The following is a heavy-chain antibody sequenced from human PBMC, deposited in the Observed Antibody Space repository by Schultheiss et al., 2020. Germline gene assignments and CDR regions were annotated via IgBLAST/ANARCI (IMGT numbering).Heavy chain of an antibody. CDR1: GGTFSSYA. Sequence: SVKVSCKASGGTFSSYAISWVRQAPGQRLEWMGWINAGNGNTKYSQKFQGRVTITADESTSTAYMELSSLRSEDTAVYYCARDGEMATIRGLHWFDPWGQGTLVTVSS. CDR3: ARDGEMATIRGLHWFDP. V-gene: IGHV1-69*13. J-gene: IGHJ5*02. D-gene: IGHD5-24*01. CDR2: INAGNGNT.